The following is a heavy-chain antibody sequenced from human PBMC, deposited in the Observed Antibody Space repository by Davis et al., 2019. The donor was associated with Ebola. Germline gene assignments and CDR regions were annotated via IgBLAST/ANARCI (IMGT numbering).Heavy chain of an antibody. Sequence: PGGSLRLSCAASGFTFSSYAMSWVRQAPGKGLEWVSAISGSGGSTYYADSVKGRFTISRDNSKNTLYLQMNSLRAEDTAVYYCARDSFGGEGAVVWADYWGQGTLVTVSS. V-gene: IGHV3-23*01. CDR1: GFTFSSYA. CDR3: ARDSFGGEGAVVWADY. J-gene: IGHJ4*02. D-gene: IGHD4-23*01. CDR2: ISGSGGST.